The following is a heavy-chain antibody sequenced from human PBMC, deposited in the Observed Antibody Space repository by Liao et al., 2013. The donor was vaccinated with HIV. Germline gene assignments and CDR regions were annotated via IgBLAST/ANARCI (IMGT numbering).Heavy chain of an antibody. V-gene: IGHV4-4*07. CDR1: GGSISSYY. CDR2: IYTSGST. J-gene: IGHJ6*03. D-gene: IGHD1-7*01. CDR3: ARDELELPNYYYYYYMDV. Sequence: QVQLQESGPGLVKPSETLSLTCTVSGGSISSYYWSWIRQPAGKGLEWIGRIYTSGSTNYNPSLKSRVTMSVDTSKNQFSLKLSSVTAADTAVYYCARDELELPNYYYYYYMDVWGKGTTVTVSS.